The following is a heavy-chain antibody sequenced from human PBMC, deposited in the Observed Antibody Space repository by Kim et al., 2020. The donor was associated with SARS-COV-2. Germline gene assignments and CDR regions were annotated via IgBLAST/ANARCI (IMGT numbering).Heavy chain of an antibody. CDR2: IWYDGSNK. Sequence: GGSLRLSCAASGFTFSSYGMHWVRQAPGKGLEWVAGIWYDGSNKYYADTVKGRFTISIDNSKNTLYLQMNSLRAEDTAVYYCAKDRMVRGVITYYFDYWGPRTLVTVSS. V-gene: IGHV3-33*06. J-gene: IGHJ4*02. CDR3: AKDRMVRGVITYYFDY. D-gene: IGHD3-10*01. CDR1: GFTFSSYG.